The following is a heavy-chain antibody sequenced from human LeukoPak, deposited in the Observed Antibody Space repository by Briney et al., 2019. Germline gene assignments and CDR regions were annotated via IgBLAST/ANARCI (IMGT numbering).Heavy chain of an antibody. Sequence: PSETLSLTCAVSNYSITSGYFRGWIRRPPGKGLEWIASIYHSGTTYYNPSLRNRVTLFVDTSKNQFSLKLTSLTAADTAVYYCARDGVFHDSDGYSFDYWGQGTLVTVSS. CDR1: NYSITSGYF. D-gene: IGHD3-22*01. CDR2: IYHSGTT. CDR3: ARDGVFHDSDGYSFDY. J-gene: IGHJ4*02. V-gene: IGHV4-38-2*02.